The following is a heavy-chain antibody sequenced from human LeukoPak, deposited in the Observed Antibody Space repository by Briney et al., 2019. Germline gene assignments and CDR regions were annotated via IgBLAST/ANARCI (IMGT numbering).Heavy chain of an antibody. Sequence: GGSLRLSCAASGFTFSSYSMNWVRQAPGKGLEWVSYISSSSSSTIYYADSVKGRFTISRDNAKNSLYLQMNSLRAEDTAVYYCARERGPYVAVTGDAFDIWGQGTKVTVSS. CDR3: ARERGPYVAVTGDAFDI. V-gene: IGHV3-48*01. CDR2: ISSSSSSTI. CDR1: GFTFSSYS. J-gene: IGHJ3*02. D-gene: IGHD6-19*01.